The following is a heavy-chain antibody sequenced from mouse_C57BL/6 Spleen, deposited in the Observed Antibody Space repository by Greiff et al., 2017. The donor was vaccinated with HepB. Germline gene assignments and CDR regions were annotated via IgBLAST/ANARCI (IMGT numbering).Heavy chain of an antibody. Sequence: QVQLQQSGAELVKPGASVKLSCKASGYTFTSYWMHWVKQRPGQGLEWIGMIHPNSGSTNYNEKFKSKATLTVDKSSSTAYMQLSSLTSEDSAVYYCARSTVVGDDAMDYWGQGTSVTVSS. CDR2: IHPNSGST. D-gene: IGHD1-1*01. CDR1: GYTFTSYW. V-gene: IGHV1-64*01. CDR3: ARSTVVGDDAMDY. J-gene: IGHJ4*01.